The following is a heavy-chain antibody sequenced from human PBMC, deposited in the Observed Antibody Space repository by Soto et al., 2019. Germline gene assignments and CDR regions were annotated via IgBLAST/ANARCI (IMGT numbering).Heavy chain of an antibody. Sequence: DSVKVSCKASGYTFTSYGISWVRQAPGQGLEWMGWISAYNGNTNYAQKLQGRVTMTTDTSTSTAYMELRSLRSDDTAVYYCARAGVGATYYYYGIDVCGQGTTVTVSS. J-gene: IGHJ6*02. CDR1: GYTFTSYG. CDR3: ARAGVGATYYYYGIDV. CDR2: ISAYNGNT. V-gene: IGHV1-18*04. D-gene: IGHD1-26*01.